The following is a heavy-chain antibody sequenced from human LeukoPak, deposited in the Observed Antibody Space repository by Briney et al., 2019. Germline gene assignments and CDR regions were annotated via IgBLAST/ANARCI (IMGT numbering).Heavy chain of an antibody. D-gene: IGHD3-10*01. CDR3: ATYFGSETYYIPYNYHYMDV. Sequence: PGGSLRLSCAASGFTFSTYWMSWVRQTPGKGLEWVANIKQDGSEKYYVDSVKGRFTISRDNAKNSLYLQMNSLRAEGTAVYYCATYFGSETYYIPYNYHYMDVWGKGTTVTVSS. CDR2: IKQDGSEK. J-gene: IGHJ6*03. V-gene: IGHV3-7*01. CDR1: GFTFSTYW.